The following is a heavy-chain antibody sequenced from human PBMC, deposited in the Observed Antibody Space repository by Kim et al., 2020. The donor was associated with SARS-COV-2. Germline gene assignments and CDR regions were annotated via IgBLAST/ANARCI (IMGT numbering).Heavy chain of an antibody. CDR3: AKDLGCSDGPCYPHLHH. J-gene: IGHJ1*01. V-gene: IGHV3-43*02. Sequence: GGSLRLSCAASGFTFDDYAMHWVRQAPGKGLEWIYFISGDGDSTYFADSVKGRFTVSRNNSKNSLYLQMTSLRPEDTAVYYCAKDLGCSDGPCYPHLHHWGRGTLVSVSP. D-gene: IGHD2-15*01. CDR2: ISGDGDST. CDR1: GFTFDDYA.